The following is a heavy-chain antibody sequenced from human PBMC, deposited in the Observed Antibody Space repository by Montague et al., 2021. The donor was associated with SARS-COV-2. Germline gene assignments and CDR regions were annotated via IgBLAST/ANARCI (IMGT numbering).Heavy chain of an antibody. CDR2: IYRSGSP. V-gene: IGHV4-61*02. D-gene: IGHD5-18*01. CDR3: ARGVDTGVVTVTGGFDS. CDR1: GGSISRGYYY. Sequence: TRSLTRTVSGGSISRGYYYWSWIRLPAGKGLEWIGRIYRSGSPNYXPSLESRVVLSVDTSRNQFSMKMTSVTAADTAMYYCARGVDTGVVTVTGGFDSWGRGTLVIVSS. J-gene: IGHJ4*01.